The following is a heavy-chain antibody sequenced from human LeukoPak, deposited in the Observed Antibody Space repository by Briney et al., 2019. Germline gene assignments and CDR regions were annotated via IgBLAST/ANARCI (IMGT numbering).Heavy chain of an antibody. D-gene: IGHD3-3*01. Sequence: PGGSLRLSCAASGFTFSSYAMHWVRQAPGKGLEWVVVISYDGSNKYYADSVKGRFTISRDNSKNTLYLQMNSLRAEDTAVYYCARSLDPFGVVIRDFDYWGQGTLVTVSS. CDR2: ISYDGSNK. CDR3: ARSLDPFGVVIRDFDY. V-gene: IGHV3-30-3*01. J-gene: IGHJ4*02. CDR1: GFTFSSYA.